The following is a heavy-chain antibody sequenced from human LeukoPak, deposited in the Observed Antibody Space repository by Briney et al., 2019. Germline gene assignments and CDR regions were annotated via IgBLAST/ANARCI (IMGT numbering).Heavy chain of an antibody. CDR1: GFTFNDYA. CDR2: ISGSGGST. V-gene: IGHV3-23*01. J-gene: IGHJ3*02. CDR3: APPPKSYYYGSGDAFDM. Sequence: GGSLRLSCAASGFTFNDYAMSWVRQAPGKGLEWVSVISGSGGSTYYADSVKGRFTISRDNSKNTLYLQMNRLRAEDTAVYYCAPPPKSYYYGSGDAFDMWGQGTMVIVSS. D-gene: IGHD3-10*01.